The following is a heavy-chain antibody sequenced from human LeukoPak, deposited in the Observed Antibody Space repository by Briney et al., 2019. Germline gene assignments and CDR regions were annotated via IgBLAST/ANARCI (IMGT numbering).Heavy chain of an antibody. J-gene: IGHJ4*02. CDR1: GYTFTSYD. D-gene: IGHD2/OR15-2a*01. CDR3: ARGFRGPRQPCNY. V-gene: IGHV1-8*01. CDR2: MNPNSGNT. Sequence: ASVKVSCKASGYTFTSYDINWVRQATGQGLEWMGWMNPNSGNTGYAQKFQGRVTMTRNTSISTAYMEPRSLRSEDTAVYYCARGFRGPRQPCNYWGQGTLVTVSS.